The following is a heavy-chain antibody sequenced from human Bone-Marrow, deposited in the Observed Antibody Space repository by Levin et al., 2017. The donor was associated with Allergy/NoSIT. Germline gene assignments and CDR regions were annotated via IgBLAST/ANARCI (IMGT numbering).Heavy chain of an antibody. V-gene: IGHV3-9*01. CDR2: IYWNGDKI. D-gene: IGHD3-16*01. CDR1: GFTFDDYV. J-gene: IGHJ6*02. CDR3: AKDLGGGTMDV. Sequence: SLKISCAASGFTFDDYVMHWVRQVPGKGLEWVSGIYWNGDKIGYADSVTGRFTISRDNAKNSVYLQMNSLRPDDTALYYCAKDLGGGTMDVWGQGTTVTVSS.